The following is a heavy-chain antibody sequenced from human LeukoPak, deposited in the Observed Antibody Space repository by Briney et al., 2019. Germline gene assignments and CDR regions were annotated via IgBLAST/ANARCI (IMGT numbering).Heavy chain of an antibody. D-gene: IGHD4-17*01. CDR2: IYYSGST. V-gene: IGHV4-31*03. CDR1: GGSISSGGYY. Sequence: SETLSLTCTVSGGSISSGGYYWSWIRQHPGTGLEWIGYIYYSGSTYYNPSLKSRVTISVDTSKNQFSLKLSSVTAADTAVYYCARDLATRRSCYFDYWGQGTLVTVSS. CDR3: ARDLATRRSCYFDY. J-gene: IGHJ4*02.